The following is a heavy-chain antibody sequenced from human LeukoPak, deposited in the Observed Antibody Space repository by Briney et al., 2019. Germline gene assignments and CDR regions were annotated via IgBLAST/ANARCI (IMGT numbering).Heavy chain of an antibody. CDR1: GYSFTSYW. CDR3: ARMSPGSDYYYYYYMDV. Sequence: GESLKIPCKGSGYSFTSYWIGWVRQMPGKGLEWMGIIYPGDSDTRYSLSFQGQVTISADKSISTAYLQWSSLKASDTAMYYCARMSPGSDYYYYYYMDVWGKGTTVTVSS. CDR2: IYPGDSDT. V-gene: IGHV5-51*01. J-gene: IGHJ6*03.